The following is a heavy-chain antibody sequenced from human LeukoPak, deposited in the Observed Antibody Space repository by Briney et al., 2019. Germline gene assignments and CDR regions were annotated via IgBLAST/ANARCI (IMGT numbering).Heavy chain of an antibody. CDR2: ISSSSSYI. J-gene: IGHJ5*02. Sequence: GGSLRLSCAASGFTFSSYSMNWVRQAPGKGLEWVSSISSSSSYIYYADSVKGRFTISRDNAKNSLYLQMNSLRAEDTAVYYCAREMYYYDSSGYYYWFDPWGQGTLVTVSS. D-gene: IGHD3-22*01. CDR3: AREMYYYDSSGYYYWFDP. V-gene: IGHV3-21*01. CDR1: GFTFSSYS.